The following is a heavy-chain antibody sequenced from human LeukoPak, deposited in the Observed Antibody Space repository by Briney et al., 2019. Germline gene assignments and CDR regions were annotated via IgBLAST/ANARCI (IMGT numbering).Heavy chain of an antibody. D-gene: IGHD3-10*01. J-gene: IGHJ4*02. Sequence: GESLKISLKGSGCDFTTYWIGWVRQVPGKGLEWMGIIYPGDSDTRYSPSFQGQVTISADKSISTAYLQWSSLKASDTAMYFCARRVGSYEYFDYWGQGTLVTVSS. CDR1: GCDFTTYW. V-gene: IGHV5-51*01. CDR2: IYPGDSDT. CDR3: ARRVGSYEYFDY.